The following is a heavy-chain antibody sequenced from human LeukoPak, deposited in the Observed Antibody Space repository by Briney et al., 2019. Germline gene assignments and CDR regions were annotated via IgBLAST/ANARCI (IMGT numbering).Heavy chain of an antibody. V-gene: IGHV4-34*01. CDR2: INHSGST. J-gene: IGHJ6*03. Sequence: SETLSLTCAVYGGSFSGYYWSWIRQPPGKGLEWIGEINHSGSTNYNPSLKSRVTISVATSKNQFSLKLSSVTAADTAVYYCARRAAALHYYYYMDVWGKGTTVTVSS. CDR1: GGSFSGYY. D-gene: IGHD6-13*01. CDR3: ARRAAALHYYYYMDV.